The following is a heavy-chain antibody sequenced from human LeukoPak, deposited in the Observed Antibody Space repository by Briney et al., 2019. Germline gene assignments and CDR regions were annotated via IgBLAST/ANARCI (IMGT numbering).Heavy chain of an antibody. CDR2: NSGGSS. CDR3: ARVNPQDPLIDY. Sequence: GGSLRLSCAVSGFTFSSYGVYWVRQAPGKGLEWVSSNSGGSSYYADSVKGRFIISRDNSKNTLYLQLNSLRAEDTAVYYCARVNPQDPLIDYWGQGTLVTVSS. J-gene: IGHJ4*02. V-gene: IGHV3-23*01. CDR1: GFTFSSYG.